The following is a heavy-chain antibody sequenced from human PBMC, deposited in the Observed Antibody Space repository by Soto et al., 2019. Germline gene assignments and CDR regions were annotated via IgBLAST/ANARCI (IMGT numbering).Heavy chain of an antibody. CDR3: ARAGGATTYYYYGMDV. J-gene: IGHJ6*02. CDR2: IYYSGST. D-gene: IGHD1-26*01. CDR1: GGSISSGGYY. V-gene: IGHV4-31*03. Sequence: LSLTCTVSGGSISSGGYYWSWIRQHPGKGLEWIGYIYYSGSTYYNPSLKSRVTISVDTSKNQFSLKLSSVTAADTAVYYCARAGGATTYYYYGMDVWGQGTTVTVSS.